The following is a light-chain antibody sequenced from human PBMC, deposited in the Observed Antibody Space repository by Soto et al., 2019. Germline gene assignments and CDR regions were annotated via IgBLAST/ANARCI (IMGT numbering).Light chain of an antibody. J-gene: IGLJ2*01. Sequence: QSVLTQPASVSGSPGQSITISCTGTSSDVGSYNLVSWYQQHPGEAPKLMIYEGSKRPSGVSNRFSGSKSGNTASLTISGLQAEDEADYYCCSYAGSPLFGGGTKLTVL. CDR3: CSYAGSPL. CDR2: EGS. V-gene: IGLV2-23*01. CDR1: SSDVGSYNL.